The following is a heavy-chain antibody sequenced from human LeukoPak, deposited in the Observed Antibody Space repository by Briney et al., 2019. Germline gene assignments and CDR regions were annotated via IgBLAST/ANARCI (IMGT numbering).Heavy chain of an antibody. J-gene: IGHJ4*02. CDR2: IKQDGSEK. V-gene: IGHV3-7*01. D-gene: IGHD2-2*01. CDR3: ARKSRYYFDY. Sequence: AGGSLRLSCAASGFTFSSYSMNWVRQAPGKGLEWVANIKQDGSEKYYVDSVKGRFTISRDNAKNSLYLQMNSLRAEDTAVSYCARKSRYYFDYWGQGTLVTVSS. CDR1: GFTFSSYS.